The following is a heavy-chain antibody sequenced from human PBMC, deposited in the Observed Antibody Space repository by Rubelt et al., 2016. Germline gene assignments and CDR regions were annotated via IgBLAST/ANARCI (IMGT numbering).Heavy chain of an antibody. Sequence: QVQLVQSGAEVKKPGASVKVSCKASGYTFTSYGISWVRQAPGQGLEWMGWISAYNGNTNYAQKLQGRVTMTTAKSTSTAYMGLRSLRSDDTAVYYCARDPLPVRGVIMTPTHWGQGTLVTVSS. D-gene: IGHD3-10*01. V-gene: IGHV1-18*01. J-gene: IGHJ4*02. CDR3: ARDPLPVRGVIMTPTH. CDR2: ISAYNGNT. CDR1: GYTFTSYG.